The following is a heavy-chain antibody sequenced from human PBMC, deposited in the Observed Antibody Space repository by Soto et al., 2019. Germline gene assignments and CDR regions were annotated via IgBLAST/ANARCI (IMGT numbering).Heavy chain of an antibody. D-gene: IGHD1-26*01. J-gene: IGHJ4*02. CDR2: IYHSGST. V-gene: IGHV4-4*02. CDR1: GGSISSSNW. Sequence: PSETLSLTCAVSGGSISSSNWWSWVRQPPGKGLEWIGEIYHSGSTNYNPSLKSRVTISVDKSKNQFSLKLSSVTAADTAVYYCARESQSGATGYDYWGQGTLVTVSS. CDR3: ARESQSGATGYDY.